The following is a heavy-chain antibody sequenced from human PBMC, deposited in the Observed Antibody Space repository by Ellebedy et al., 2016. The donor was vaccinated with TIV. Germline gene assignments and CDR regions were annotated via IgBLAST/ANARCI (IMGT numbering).Heavy chain of an antibody. CDR3: ARRPGVGVADNWFDP. D-gene: IGHD6-19*01. CDR2: IYPGDSDT. CDR1: GYIFTNYW. V-gene: IGHV5-51*01. Sequence: GESLKISCETSGYIFTNYWIAWVRQVPGQGLEWMGIIYPGDSDTKYSPSFEGQVTISADKSINTAYLQWSSLKVSDSGIYYCARRPGVGVADNWFDPWGQGTLVTVSS. J-gene: IGHJ5*02.